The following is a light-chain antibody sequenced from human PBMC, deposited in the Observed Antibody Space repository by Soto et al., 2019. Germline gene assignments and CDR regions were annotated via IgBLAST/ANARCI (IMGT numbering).Light chain of an antibody. CDR2: AAS. CDR1: QSISSY. Sequence: DIQMTQSPSSLSASVGDRVTITCRASQSISSYLNWYQQKPGKAPKLLIFAASSLQSGVPSRFGGSGSGTDFTLTISSLQPEDFATYYCQQSYNTPWTFGQGTKVEI. V-gene: IGKV1-39*01. J-gene: IGKJ1*01. CDR3: QQSYNTPWT.